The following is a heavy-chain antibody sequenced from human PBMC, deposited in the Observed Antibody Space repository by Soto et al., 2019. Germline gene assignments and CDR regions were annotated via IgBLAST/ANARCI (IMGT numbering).Heavy chain of an antibody. V-gene: IGHV1-69*13. CDR2: IIPIFGTA. CDR3: QLGVGYCSGGSCYPDAFDI. J-gene: IGHJ3*02. D-gene: IGHD2-15*01. CDR1: GGTFSSYA. Sequence: ASVKVSFKASGGTFSSYAISWVRQAPGQGLEWMGGIIPIFGTANYAQKFQGRVTITADESTSTAYMELSSLRSEDTAVYYCQLGVGYCSGGSCYPDAFDIWGQGTMVTVSS.